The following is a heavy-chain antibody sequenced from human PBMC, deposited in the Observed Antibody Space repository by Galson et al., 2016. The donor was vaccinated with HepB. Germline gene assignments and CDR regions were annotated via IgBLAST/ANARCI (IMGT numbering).Heavy chain of an antibody. CDR2: ISGTDGAT. CDR3: ANLSWTDGHSYYGVDV. Sequence: SLRLSCAASRFTFSRSSMTWFRQAPGKGLEWVSTISGTDGATSYTESVKGRFTISRDNSEKTLFLQMSSLRAEDTGVYYCANLSWTDGHSYYGVDVWGQGTLVTVSS. CDR1: RFTFSRSS. D-gene: IGHD3/OR15-3a*01. V-gene: IGHV3-23*01. J-gene: IGHJ6*02.